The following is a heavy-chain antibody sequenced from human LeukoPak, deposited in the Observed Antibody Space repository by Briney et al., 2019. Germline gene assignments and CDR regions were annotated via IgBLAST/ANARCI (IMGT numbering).Heavy chain of an antibody. CDR1: GFTFSSYA. CDR2: ISSNGGST. Sequence: GGSLRLSCSASGFTFSSYAMHWVRQAPGKGLEYVSAISSNGGSTYYADSVKGRFTLSRDNSKNTLFLQMSSLRAEDTAVYYCAKDTSGSYFTGDYWGQGTLVTVSS. J-gene: IGHJ4*02. V-gene: IGHV3-64D*09. D-gene: IGHD3-22*01. CDR3: AKDTSGSYFTGDY.